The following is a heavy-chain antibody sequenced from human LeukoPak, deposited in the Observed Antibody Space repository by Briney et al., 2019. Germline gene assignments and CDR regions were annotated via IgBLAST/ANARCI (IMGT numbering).Heavy chain of an antibody. D-gene: IGHD2-2*01. J-gene: IGHJ4*02. CDR1: GGTFSSYA. CDR2: IIPIFGTA. V-gene: IGHV1-69*13. CDR3: ARDQYQLLTGAFDY. Sequence: ASVKVSCKASGGTFSSYAISWVRQAPGQGLEWMGGIIPIFGTANYAQKFQGRVTITADESTSTAYMELSSLRSEDTAVYYCARDQYQLLTGAFDYWDQGTLVTVSS.